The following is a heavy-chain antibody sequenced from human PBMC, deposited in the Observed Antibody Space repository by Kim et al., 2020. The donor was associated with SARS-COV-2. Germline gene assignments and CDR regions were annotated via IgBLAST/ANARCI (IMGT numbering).Heavy chain of an antibody. V-gene: IGHV3-21*06. CDR3: VRDLSGYSTSSSAFDV. D-gene: IGHD5-12*01. Sequence: DSGKGRFTISRDNAKNTLYLQMNSLRAGGTAVYYCVRDLSGYSTSSSAFDVWGLGTLVTVSP. J-gene: IGHJ3*01.